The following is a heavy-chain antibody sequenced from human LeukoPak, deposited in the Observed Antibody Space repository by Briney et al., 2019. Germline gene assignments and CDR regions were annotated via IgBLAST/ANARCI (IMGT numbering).Heavy chain of an antibody. V-gene: IGHV3-7*01. Sequence: GGSLRLSCAASGFTFSSNWMSWVRQAPGKGLEWVANIKQDGSEKYYVDSVKGRFTISRDNAKNSLYLQMNSLRAEDTAVYYCAREEHYDFWSGYYYYYGMDVWGQGTTVTVSS. CDR1: GFTFSSNW. J-gene: IGHJ6*02. CDR3: AREEHYDFWSGYYYYYGMDV. D-gene: IGHD3-3*01. CDR2: IKQDGSEK.